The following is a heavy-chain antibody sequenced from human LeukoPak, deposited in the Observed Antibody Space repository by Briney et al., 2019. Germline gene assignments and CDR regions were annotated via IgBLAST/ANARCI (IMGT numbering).Heavy chain of an antibody. V-gene: IGHV3-48*03. CDR2: ISSSGSTI. J-gene: IGHJ2*01. CDR1: GFTSSSYE. CDR3: ASSYWYFDL. Sequence: GGSLRLSCAASGFTSSSYEMNWVRQAPGKGLEWVSYISSSGSTIYYADSVKGRFTISRGNAKNSLYLQMNSLRAEDTAVYYCASSYWYFDLWGRGTLVTVSS.